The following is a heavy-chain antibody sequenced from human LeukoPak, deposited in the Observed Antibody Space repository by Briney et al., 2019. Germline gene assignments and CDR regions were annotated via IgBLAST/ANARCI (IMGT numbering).Heavy chain of an antibody. CDR3: AREGPRGNSQFDY. J-gene: IGHJ4*02. V-gene: IGHV3-48*01. D-gene: IGHD2/OR15-2a*01. CDR2: IGSNI. CDR1: GFTFSSYS. Sequence: GGSLRLSCAASGFTFSSYSMKWVRQTPGKGLEGISYIGSNIYYADSVKGRFTISRDNAKNSLYLQMNSLRAEDTAVYYCAREGPRGNSQFDYWGQGTLVTVSS.